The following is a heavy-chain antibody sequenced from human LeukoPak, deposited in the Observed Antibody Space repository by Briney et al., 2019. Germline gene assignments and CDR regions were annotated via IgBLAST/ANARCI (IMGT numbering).Heavy chain of an antibody. J-gene: IGHJ4*02. CDR1: GFIFTDYS. V-gene: IGHV3-48*01. CDR2: ISSSGNTI. CDR3: ARDVD. Sequence: GGSLRLSCAAAGFIFTDYSMNWVRQAPGKGLQWVSYISSSGNTIYYADSVKGRFTISRDNAKNLLYLQMKSLRAEDMAVYYCARDVDWGQGTLVTVSS.